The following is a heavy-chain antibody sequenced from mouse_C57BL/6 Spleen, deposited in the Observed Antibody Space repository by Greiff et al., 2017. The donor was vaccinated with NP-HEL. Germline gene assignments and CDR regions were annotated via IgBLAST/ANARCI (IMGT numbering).Heavy chain of an antibody. CDR3: AREGPHGAMDY. J-gene: IGHJ4*01. CDR1: GYTFTSYW. CDR2: IHPNSGST. Sequence: QVQLQQPGAELVKPGASVKLSCKASGYTFTSYWMHWVKQRPGQGLEWIGMIHPNSGSTNYNEKFKSKATLTVAKSSSTAYMQLSSLTSEDSAVYYCAREGPHGAMDYWGQGTSVTVSS. D-gene: IGHD3-3*01. V-gene: IGHV1-64*01.